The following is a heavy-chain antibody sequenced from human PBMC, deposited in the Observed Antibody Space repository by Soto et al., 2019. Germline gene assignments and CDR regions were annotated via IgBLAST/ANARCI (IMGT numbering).Heavy chain of an antibody. V-gene: IGHV4-59*08. J-gene: IGHJ4*02. CDR2: IYYSGST. CDR1: GGSISSYY. D-gene: IGHD6-19*01. CDR3: ARLTVAGTFDS. Sequence: PSETLSLTCTVSGGSISSYYWSWIRQPPGKGLEWIGYIYYSGSTNYNPSLKSRVTISVDTSKNQFSLKLSSVTAADTAVYYCARLTVAGTFDSWGQGTLVTVSS.